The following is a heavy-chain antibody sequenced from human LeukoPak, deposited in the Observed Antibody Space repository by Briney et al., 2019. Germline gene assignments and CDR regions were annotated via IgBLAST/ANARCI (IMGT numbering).Heavy chain of an antibody. V-gene: IGHV3-21*01. CDR1: GFTFSSYS. Sequence: GGSLRLSCAASGFTFSSYSMNWVRQAPGKGLEWVSSISSSSSYIYYAGSVKGRFTISRDNAKNSLYLQMNSLRAEDTAAYYCARDSDYWGQGTLVTVSS. CDR3: ARDSDY. CDR2: ISSSSSYI. J-gene: IGHJ4*02.